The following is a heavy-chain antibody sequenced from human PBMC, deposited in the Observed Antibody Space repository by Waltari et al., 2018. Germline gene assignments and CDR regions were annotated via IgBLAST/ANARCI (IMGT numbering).Heavy chain of an antibody. V-gene: IGHV1-24*01. CDR2: FDPEDGET. CDR1: GYTLTELS. CDR3: ATSEGERSSSKDHNWFDP. Sequence: QVQLVQSGAEVKKPGASVKVSCKASGYTLTELSMPWVRQAPGNGLEWLGGFDPEDGETIYAQKFQGRVTMTEDTSTDTAYMELSSLRSEDTAVYYCATSEGERSSSKDHNWFDPWGQGTLVTVSS. J-gene: IGHJ5*02. D-gene: IGHD6-6*01.